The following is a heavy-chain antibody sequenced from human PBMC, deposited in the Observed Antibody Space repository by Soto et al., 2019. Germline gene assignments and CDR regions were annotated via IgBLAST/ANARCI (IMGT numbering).Heavy chain of an antibody. CDR3: ARAHSSGWIRVDAFDI. CDR1: GYTFTSYG. Sequence: QVQLVQSGAEVKQPGASVKVSCKASGYTFTSYGISWVRQAPGQGLEWMGWISAYNGNTNYAQKLQGRVTMTTDTSTSTAYMELRSLRSDDTAVYYCARAHSSGWIRVDAFDIWGQGTMVTVSS. J-gene: IGHJ3*02. CDR2: ISAYNGNT. V-gene: IGHV1-18*01. D-gene: IGHD6-19*01.